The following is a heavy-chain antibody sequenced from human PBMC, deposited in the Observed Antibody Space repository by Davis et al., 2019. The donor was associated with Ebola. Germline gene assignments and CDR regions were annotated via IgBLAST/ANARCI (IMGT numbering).Heavy chain of an antibody. Sequence: PSETLSFTCTVSGGSISSYYWSWIRQPPGKGLEWIGYIYYSGSTNYNPSLKSRVTISVDTSKNQFSLKLSSVAAADTAVYYCARDRSMVRGVITYFDYWGQGTLVTVSS. CDR2: IYYSGST. J-gene: IGHJ4*02. V-gene: IGHV4-59*01. CDR1: GGSISSYY. D-gene: IGHD3-10*01. CDR3: ARDRSMVRGVITYFDY.